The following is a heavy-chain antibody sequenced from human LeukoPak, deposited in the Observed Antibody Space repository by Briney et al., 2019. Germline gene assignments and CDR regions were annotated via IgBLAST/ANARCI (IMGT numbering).Heavy chain of an antibody. D-gene: IGHD5-18*01. V-gene: IGHV3-7*01. CDR2: IKQDGSEK. Sequence: PGGSLRLSCAASGFIFSGYWMTWVRQAPGKGLEWVANIKQDGSEKYYVDSVKGRFTISRDNAKNSLYLQINSLRAEDTAVYYCASPGSVGDTGMPDYWGQGTLVTVSS. CDR3: ASPGSVGDTGMPDY. CDR1: GFIFSGYW. J-gene: IGHJ4*02.